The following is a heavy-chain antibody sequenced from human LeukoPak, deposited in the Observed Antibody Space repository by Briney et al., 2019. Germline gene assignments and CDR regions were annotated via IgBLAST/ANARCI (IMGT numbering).Heavy chain of an antibody. Sequence: ASVKVSCKASGYTFTSYDTNWVRQATGQGLEWMGWMNPNSGNTGYAQKFQGRVTMTRNTSISTAYMELSSLRSEDTAVYYCARGGILGGDFWSGYYSYYYYGMDVWGQGTTVTVSS. V-gene: IGHV1-8*01. J-gene: IGHJ6*02. D-gene: IGHD3-3*01. CDR3: ARGGILGGDFWSGYYSYYYYGMDV. CDR2: MNPNSGNT. CDR1: GYTFTSYD.